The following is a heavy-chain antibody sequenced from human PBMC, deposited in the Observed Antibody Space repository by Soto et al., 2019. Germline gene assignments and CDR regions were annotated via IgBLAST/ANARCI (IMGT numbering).Heavy chain of an antibody. CDR2: IYSGGST. Sequence: EVQLVESGGALVQPGGSLRLSCAASGFTVSNNYMSWVRQAPGKGLERVSTIYSGGSTYYADSVKGRFTISRDNSKNTLYLQMNSLRAEDTAVYYCVRDSGGYSTNIDYWGQGTLVTVSS. J-gene: IGHJ4*02. D-gene: IGHD3-22*01. CDR3: VRDSGGYSTNIDY. V-gene: IGHV3-66*01. CDR1: GFTVSNNY.